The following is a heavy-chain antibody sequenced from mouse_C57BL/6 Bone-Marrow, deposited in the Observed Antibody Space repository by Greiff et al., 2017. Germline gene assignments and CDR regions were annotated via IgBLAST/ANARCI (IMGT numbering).Heavy chain of an antibody. J-gene: IGHJ4*01. CDR2: INPNNGGT. CDR1: GYTFTDYN. V-gene: IGHV1-22*01. CDR3: ARSCYDYFLMDY. Sequence: VQLQQPGPELVKPGASVKMSCKASGYTFTDYNMHWVKQSHGKSLEWIGYINPNNGGTSYNQKFKGKATLTVNKSSSTAYMELRSLTSEDSAVYYCARSCYDYFLMDYWGQGTSVTVSS. D-gene: IGHD2-4*01.